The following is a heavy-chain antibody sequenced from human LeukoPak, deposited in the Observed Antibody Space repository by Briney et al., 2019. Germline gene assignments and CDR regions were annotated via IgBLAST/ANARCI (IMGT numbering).Heavy chain of an antibody. D-gene: IGHD2-21*02. J-gene: IGHJ4*02. V-gene: IGHV1-3*01. CDR2: NDANNGRT. CDR1: GYTLRNNA. Sequence: GASVKVSCKASGYTLRNNAMQWVRQGPGKRLEWKGWNDANNGRTKYSQNFQGRLTITRDSSASTAYMELTSLRSEDTALYFCARGRWTATATTYYLDSWGQGTLVTVSS. CDR3: ARGRWTATATTYYLDS.